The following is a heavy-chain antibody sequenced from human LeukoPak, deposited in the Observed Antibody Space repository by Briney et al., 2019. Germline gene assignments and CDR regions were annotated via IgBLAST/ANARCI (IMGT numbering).Heavy chain of an antibody. J-gene: IGHJ4*02. V-gene: IGHV3-7*01. CDR3: ARDRAAGAYPWYFDY. D-gene: IGHD3-16*01. Sequence: QPGGSLRLSCAASGFTFSSYWMSWVRQAPGKGLEWVANIKQDGSEKYYVDSVKGRFTISRDNAKNSLYLQMNSLRAEDTAVYYCARDRAAGAYPWYFDYWGQGTLVTVSS. CDR1: GFTFSSYW. CDR2: IKQDGSEK.